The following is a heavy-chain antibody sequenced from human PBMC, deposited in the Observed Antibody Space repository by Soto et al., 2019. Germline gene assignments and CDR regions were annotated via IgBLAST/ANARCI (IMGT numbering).Heavy chain of an antibody. D-gene: IGHD6-19*01. J-gene: IGHJ5*02. V-gene: IGHV1-18*01. Sequence: ASVKVSCKASGYTFTSYGISWVRQAPGQGLEWMGWISAYNGNTNYAQKLQGRVTMTTDTSTSTAYMELRSLRSDDTAVYYCAKSGYRSGWDPLFRFDPWGQGTLVTVSS. CDR1: GYTFTSYG. CDR3: AKSGYRSGWDPLFRFDP. CDR2: ISAYNGNT.